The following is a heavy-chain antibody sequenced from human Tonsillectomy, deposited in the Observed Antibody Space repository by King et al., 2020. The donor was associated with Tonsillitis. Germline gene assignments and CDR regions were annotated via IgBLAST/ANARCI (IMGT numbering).Heavy chain of an antibody. CDR2: INQDGSEK. D-gene: IGHD1-26*01. Sequence: VQLVESGGGLVQPGGSLRLSCAASGIAFRSYWMTWVRQAPGKGLEWVANINQDGSEKYYVDSVRGRFTISRDNAKNSLYLQMNSLRAEDTAVYYCARDRGDYFYHYMDVWGKGTTVTVSS. V-gene: IGHV3-7*03. CDR3: ARDRGDYFYHYMDV. J-gene: IGHJ6*03. CDR1: GIAFRSYW.